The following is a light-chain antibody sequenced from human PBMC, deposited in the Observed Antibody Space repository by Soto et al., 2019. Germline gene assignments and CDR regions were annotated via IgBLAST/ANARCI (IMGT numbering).Light chain of an antibody. J-gene: IGLJ1*01. Sequence: QSALTQPASVSGSPGQSITISCTGTSSDVGAYNFVSWHKQHPGKAPKLMIYNVYDRPSGISYRFSGSKSGNTASLTISGLQGEPEVDDSCTAYTVSRTYFFGTGTKVTVL. V-gene: IGLV2-14*03. CDR2: NVY. CDR1: SSDVGAYNF. CDR3: TAYTVSRTYF.